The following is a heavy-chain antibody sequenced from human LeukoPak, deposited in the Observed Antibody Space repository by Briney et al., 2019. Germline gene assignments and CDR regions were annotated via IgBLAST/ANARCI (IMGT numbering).Heavy chain of an antibody. CDR3: GKEGGA. D-gene: IGHD3-16*01. CDR2: IGGRGGST. J-gene: IGHJ5*02. V-gene: IGHV3-23*01. Sequence: GGSLRLSCAASGFRFSDFTMAWVRQAPGKGPEWVSGIGGRGGSTYYADSVGGRFTISRDNSKDMVYLQMNSLKVEDTATYYCGKEGGAWGQGTKVTVSS. CDR1: GFRFSDFT.